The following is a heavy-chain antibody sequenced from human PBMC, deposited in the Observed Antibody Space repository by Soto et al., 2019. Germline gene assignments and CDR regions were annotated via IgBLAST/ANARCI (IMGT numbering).Heavy chain of an antibody. CDR1: GYSFTSYW. D-gene: IGHD3-16*01. CDR2: IDPSDSYT. V-gene: IGHV5-10-1*01. J-gene: IGHJ6*02. CDR3: ASNVGPMTTSFYYYYGMDV. Sequence: GASLKISWKGSGYSFTSYWISWVRQMPGKGLEWMGRIDPSDSYTNYSPSFQGHVTIPADKSISTAYLQWSSLKASDTAMYYCASNVGPMTTSFYYYYGMDVWGQGTTVTVSS.